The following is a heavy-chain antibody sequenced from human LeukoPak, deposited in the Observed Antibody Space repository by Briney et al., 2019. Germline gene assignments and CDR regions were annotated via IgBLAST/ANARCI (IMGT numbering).Heavy chain of an antibody. J-gene: IGHJ3*02. V-gene: IGHV1-69*05. D-gene: IGHD4-11*01. CDR2: IIPIFGTA. Sequence: GASVKVSCKASGGTFSSYAISWVRQAPGQGLEWMGGIIPIFGTANYAQKFQGRVTITTDESTSTAYMELSSLRSEDTAVYYCARAQKSYSNYVLHAFDIWGQGTMVTVSS. CDR3: ARAQKSYSNYVLHAFDI. CDR1: GGTFSSYA.